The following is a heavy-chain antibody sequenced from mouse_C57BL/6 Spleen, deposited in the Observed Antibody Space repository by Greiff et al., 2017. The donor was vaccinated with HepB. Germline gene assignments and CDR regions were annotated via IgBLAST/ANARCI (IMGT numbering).Heavy chain of an antibody. Sequence: QVHVKQPGAELVKPGASVKLSCKASGYTFTSYWMQWVKQRPGQGLEWIGEIDPSDSYTNYNQKFKGKATLTVDTSSSTAYMQLSSLTSEDSAVYYCYSNYDYWGQGTTLTVSS. CDR1: GYTFTSYW. D-gene: IGHD2-5*01. J-gene: IGHJ2*01. CDR2: IDPSDSYT. CDR3: YSNYDY. V-gene: IGHV1-50*01.